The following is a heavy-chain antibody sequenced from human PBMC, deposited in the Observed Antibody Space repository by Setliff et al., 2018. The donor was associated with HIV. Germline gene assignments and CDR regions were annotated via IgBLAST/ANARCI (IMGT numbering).Heavy chain of an antibody. V-gene: IGHV7-4-1*04. J-gene: IGHJ5*02. CDR2: ISTNTGNP. Sequence: ASVKVSCKASGYTFTSYAMNWVRQAPGQGLEWMGWISTNTGNPTYAQGFTGRFVFSLDTSVRMAYLQISSLKAEDTAVYYCARASRYCSRTSCHGDWFDPWGQGTLVTVSS. CDR3: ARASRYCSRTSCHGDWFDP. CDR1: GYTFTSYA. D-gene: IGHD2-2*01.